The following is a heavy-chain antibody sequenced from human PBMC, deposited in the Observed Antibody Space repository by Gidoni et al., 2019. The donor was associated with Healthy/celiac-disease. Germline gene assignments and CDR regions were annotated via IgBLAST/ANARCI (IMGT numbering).Heavy chain of an antibody. J-gene: IGHJ4*02. D-gene: IGHD3-16*01. CDR1: GFTFRSYS. Sequence: EVQLVESGGGLVKPGGSLRLYCAASGFTFRSYSMNWVRQAPGQGLEWVSSISSSSSYIYYADSVKGRLTISRDNAKNSLYLQMNSLRAEDTAVYYCASGGSNAAYWGQGTLVTVSS. CDR2: ISSSSSYI. V-gene: IGHV3-21*01. CDR3: ASGGSNAAY.